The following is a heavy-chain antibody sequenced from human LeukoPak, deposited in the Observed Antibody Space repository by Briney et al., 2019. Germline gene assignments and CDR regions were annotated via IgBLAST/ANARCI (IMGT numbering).Heavy chain of an antibody. J-gene: IGHJ3*02. D-gene: IGHD3-10*01. CDR3: ATEGGSGSYYGDDAFDM. CDR2: VRSKADDGTT. CDR1: GFSFTNTW. Sequence: GGSLRLSCEASGFSFTNTWMSWVRQAPGKGLEWVGRVRSKADDGTTDYAAPVQGRFTISRDDSKNTLSLQMNSLKTEDTAVYYCATEGGSGSYYGDDAFDMWGQGTMVTVSS. V-gene: IGHV3-15*01.